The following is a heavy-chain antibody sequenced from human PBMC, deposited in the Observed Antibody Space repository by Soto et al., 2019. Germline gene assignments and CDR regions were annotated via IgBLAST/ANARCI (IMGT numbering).Heavy chain of an antibody. CDR3: ARALIAARPYWFDP. J-gene: IGHJ5*02. D-gene: IGHD6-6*01. CDR2: INPNSGGT. CDR1: GYTFTGYY. V-gene: IGHV1-2*04. Sequence: ASVKVSCKASGYTFTGYYMHWVRQAPGQGLEWMGWINPNSGGTNYAQKFQGWVTMTRDTSISTAYMEMSRLRSDDTAVYYCARALIAARPYWFDPWGQGTLVTVSS.